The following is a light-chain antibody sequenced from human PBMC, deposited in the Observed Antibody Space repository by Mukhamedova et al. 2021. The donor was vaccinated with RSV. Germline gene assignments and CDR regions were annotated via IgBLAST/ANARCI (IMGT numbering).Light chain of an antibody. CDR2: AAS. J-gene: IGKJ3*01. CDR3: QQSYNIPRT. Sequence: WYQRRVHGKAPNLLIYAASNLQSGVPSRFSGSGAGTDFALTISSLHPEDFATYYCQQSYNIPRTFGPGTKVEVK. V-gene: IGKV1-39*01.